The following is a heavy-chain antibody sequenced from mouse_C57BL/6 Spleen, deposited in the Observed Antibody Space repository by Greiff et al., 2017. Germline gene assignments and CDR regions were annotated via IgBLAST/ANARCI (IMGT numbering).Heavy chain of an antibody. CDR2: IWRGGST. D-gene: IGHD2-4*01. CDR3: AKEGDDYDGGVDY. V-gene: IGHV2-5*01. CDR1: GFSLTSYG. J-gene: IGHJ2*01. Sequence: QVQLKESGPGLVQPSQSLSITCTVSGFSLTSYGVHWVRQSPGKGLEWLGVIWRGGSTDYNAAFMSRLSITKDNSKSQVFFKMNSLQADDTAIYYCAKEGDDYDGGVDYWGQGTTLTVSS.